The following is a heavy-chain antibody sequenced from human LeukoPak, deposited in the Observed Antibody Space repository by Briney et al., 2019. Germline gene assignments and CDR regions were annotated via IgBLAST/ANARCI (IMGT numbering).Heavy chain of an antibody. V-gene: IGHV4-39*01. CDR3: ATGYSYGYSWRCFDY. CDR2: IYYSGST. CDR1: GGSISSSSYY. J-gene: IGHJ4*02. Sequence: SETLSLTCTVSGGSISSSSYYWGWIRQPPGKGLEWIGSIYYSGSTYYNPSLKSRVTISVDTSKNQFSLKLSSVTAADTAVYYCATGYSYGYSWRCFDYWGQGTLVTVSS. D-gene: IGHD5-18*01.